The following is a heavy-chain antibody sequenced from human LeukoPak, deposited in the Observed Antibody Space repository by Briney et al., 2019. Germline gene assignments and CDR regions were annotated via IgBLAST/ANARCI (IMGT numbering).Heavy chain of an antibody. CDR3: AKVGRFWSGYYSYYFDY. CDR2: ISGSGGST. Sequence: GGSLRLSCAASGFTFSSYAMSWVRQAPGKGLEWVSAISGSGGSTYYADSVKGRFTISRDNSKNTLYLQMNSLRAEDTAVYYCAKVGRFWSGYYSYYFDYWGQGTLVTVSS. V-gene: IGHV3-23*01. D-gene: IGHD3-3*01. J-gene: IGHJ4*02. CDR1: GFTFSSYA.